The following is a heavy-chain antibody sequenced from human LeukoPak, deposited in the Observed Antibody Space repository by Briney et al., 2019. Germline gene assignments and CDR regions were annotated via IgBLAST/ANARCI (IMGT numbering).Heavy chain of an antibody. J-gene: IGHJ4*02. V-gene: IGHV3-48*03. CDR2: ISSSGGTI. Sequence: PGGSLRLSCAASGFTFSSYEMNWVRQAPGKGLEWVSYISSSGGTIYYADSVKGRFTISRDNAKNSLYLQMNSLRVEDTAVYYCARMNRGGELSFPFLDCWGQGTLVTVSS. CDR3: ARMNRGGELSFPFLDC. CDR1: GFTFSSYE. D-gene: IGHD3-16*02.